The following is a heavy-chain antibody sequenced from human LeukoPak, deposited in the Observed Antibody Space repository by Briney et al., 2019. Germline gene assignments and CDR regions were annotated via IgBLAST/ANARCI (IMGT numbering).Heavy chain of an antibody. CDR1: GFTFSSYG. CDR2: VWDDGSSQ. D-gene: IGHD6-19*01. J-gene: IGHJ4*02. V-gene: IGHV3-33*06. Sequence: GGSLRLSCAASGFTFSSYGMHWVRPAPAKGLEWVAVVWDDGSSQNYADSVKGRFTISRDNSKNMLYLQMNSLRAEDTAVYYCAKDQWNPDYWGQGTLVTVSS. CDR3: AKDQWNPDY.